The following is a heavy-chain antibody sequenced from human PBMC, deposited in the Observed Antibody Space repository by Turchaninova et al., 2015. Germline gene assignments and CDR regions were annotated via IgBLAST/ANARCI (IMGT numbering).Heavy chain of an antibody. CDR1: GFSLSTRGMG. Sequence: QVTFRESGPALVKPTQTLTLTCTVSGFSLSTRGMGVSWIRQPPGKALEWLELIDWADDTYYNTSLRTRLTISKDTSKQLVVLTMTNMDPVDTATYYCARGPSSTSLFAFDVWGQGTTVTVSS. CDR2: IDWADDT. D-gene: IGHD2-2*01. V-gene: IGHV2-70*01. J-gene: IGHJ6*02. CDR3: ARGPSSTSLFAFDV.